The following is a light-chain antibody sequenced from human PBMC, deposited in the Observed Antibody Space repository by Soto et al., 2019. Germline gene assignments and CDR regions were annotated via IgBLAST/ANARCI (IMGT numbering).Light chain of an antibody. CDR1: SSDVGAYNY. V-gene: IGLV2-14*01. CDR2: EVS. CDR3: SSLTTSFTYV. Sequence: QSVLTQPASVSGSPGQSVAIPCTGTSSDVGAYNYVSWYQQHPGKAPKLLLSEVSNRPSGVSDRFSGSKSGNTASLTISGLQAEDEADYYCSSLTTSFTYVFGTGTKVTGL. J-gene: IGLJ1*01.